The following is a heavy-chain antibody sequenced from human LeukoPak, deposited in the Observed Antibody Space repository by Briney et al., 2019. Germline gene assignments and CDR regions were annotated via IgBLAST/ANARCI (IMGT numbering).Heavy chain of an antibody. CDR3: ARWCSMGTVLRFLEWHAFDI. CDR2: ISSSGSTI. D-gene: IGHD3-3*01. CDR1: GFTFSSYE. V-gene: IGHV3-48*03. Sequence: SGGSLRLSCAASGFTFSSYEMNWVRQAPGKGLEWVSYISSSGSTIYYADSVKGRFTISRDNAKNSLYLQMNSLRAEDTAVYYCARWCSMGTVLRFLEWHAFDIWGQGTMVTVSS. J-gene: IGHJ3*02.